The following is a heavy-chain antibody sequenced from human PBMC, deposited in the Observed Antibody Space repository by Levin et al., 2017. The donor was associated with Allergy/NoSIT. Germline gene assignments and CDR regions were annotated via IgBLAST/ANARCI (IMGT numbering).Heavy chain of an antibody. Sequence: GGSLRLSCAASGFTFSSYAMSWVRQAPGKGLEWVATISGSSRRTYYADSVRGRFTISRDLYLQMNSLRAEDTAKYYCVKGGGTYEGAFDIWGQGTLVTVSS. J-gene: IGHJ3*02. CDR1: GFTFSSYA. CDR3: VKGGGTYEGAFDI. D-gene: IGHD3-16*01. V-gene: IGHV3-23*01. CDR2: ISGSSRRT.